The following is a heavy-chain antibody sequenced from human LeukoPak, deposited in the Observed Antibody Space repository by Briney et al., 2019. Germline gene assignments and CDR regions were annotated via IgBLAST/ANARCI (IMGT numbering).Heavy chain of an antibody. Sequence: PSDTLSLTCTVSGGSISSYYWSWIRQPPGKGLEWIGYIYYSGSTNYNPSLKSRVTISVDTSKNQFSLKLSSVTAADTAVYYCARLDIVVVPAARYYFDYWGQGTLVTVSS. CDR2: IYYSGST. CDR3: ARLDIVVVPAARYYFDY. CDR1: GGSISSYY. D-gene: IGHD2-2*01. V-gene: IGHV4-59*08. J-gene: IGHJ4*02.